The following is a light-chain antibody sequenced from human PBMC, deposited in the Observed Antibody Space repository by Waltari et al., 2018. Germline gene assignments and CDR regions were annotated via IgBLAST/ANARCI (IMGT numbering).Light chain of an antibody. J-gene: IGKJ2*01. CDR3: QQYGSSLYT. Sequence: EIVLTQSPGTLSLSPGERATLSCRVSQSVSSNYLAWYQQKPGQAPRLLIYGASSRATVIPDRFSGSGSGTDFTLTISRLEPEDFAVYYCQQYGSSLYTFGQGTKLEIK. CDR2: GAS. CDR1: QSVSSNY. V-gene: IGKV3-20*01.